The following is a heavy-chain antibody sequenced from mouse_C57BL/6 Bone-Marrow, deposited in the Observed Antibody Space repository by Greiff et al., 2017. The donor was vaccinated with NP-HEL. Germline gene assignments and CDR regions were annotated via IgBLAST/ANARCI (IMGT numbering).Heavy chain of an antibody. V-gene: IGHV1-64*01. D-gene: IGHD4-1*01. CDR1: GYTFTSYW. Sequence: QVHVKQPGAELVKPGASVKLSCKASGYTFTSYWMHWVKQRPGQGLEWIGMIHPNSGSTNYNEKFKSKATLTVDKSSSTAYMQLSSLTSEDSAVYYCARDWAWYFDVWGTGTTVTVSS. CDR2: IHPNSGST. J-gene: IGHJ1*03. CDR3: ARDWAWYFDV.